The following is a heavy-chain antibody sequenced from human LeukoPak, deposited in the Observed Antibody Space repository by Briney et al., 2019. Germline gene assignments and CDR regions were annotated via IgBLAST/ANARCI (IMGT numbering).Heavy chain of an antibody. CDR1: GFTFSTYW. D-gene: IGHD3-16*01. J-gene: IGHJ6*02. Sequence: GGSLRLSCAASGFTFSTYWMHWVRQALGKGLVWVSRVDTDGSTTNHADSVKGRFTISRDNAKNTLYLQMSSLRAEDTAVYYCARGHLSHPVWMDVWGQGTTVTVSS. V-gene: IGHV3-74*01. CDR3: ARGHLSHPVWMDV. CDR2: VDTDGSTT.